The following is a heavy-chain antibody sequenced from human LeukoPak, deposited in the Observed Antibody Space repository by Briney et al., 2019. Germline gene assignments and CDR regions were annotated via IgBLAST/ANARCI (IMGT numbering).Heavy chain of an antibody. CDR3: AKDVALWFGDLFAFDY. V-gene: IGHV3-53*01. CDR1: GFTVSAKY. CDR2: IYSGTNT. D-gene: IGHD3-10*01. Sequence: GGSLRLSCAASGFTVSAKYMSWVRQAPGKGLEWVSVIYSGTNTYYADSVKGRFTISRDNSKNTVYLQMNSLRAEDTAVYYCAKDVALWFGDLFAFDYWGQGTLVTVSS. J-gene: IGHJ4*02.